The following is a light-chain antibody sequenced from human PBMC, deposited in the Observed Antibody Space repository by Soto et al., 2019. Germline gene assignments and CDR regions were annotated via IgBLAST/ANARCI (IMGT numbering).Light chain of an antibody. CDR2: LDRSGSY. V-gene: IGLV4-60*02. Sequence: SWAQSALGSSVKLTCILSSGHSTYIIAWHQQQPGKAPRFLMTLDRSGSYNRGSGVPDRFSGSSSGADRYLTISNLQFEDEGDYYCETWDRNTHKVFGGGTKLTVL. CDR3: ETWDRNTHKV. J-gene: IGLJ3*02. CDR1: SGHSTYI.